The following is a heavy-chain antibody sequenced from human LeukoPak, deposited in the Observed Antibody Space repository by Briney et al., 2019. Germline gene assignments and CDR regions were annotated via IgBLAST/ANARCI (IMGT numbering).Heavy chain of an antibody. J-gene: IGHJ4*02. D-gene: IGHD3-16*01. Sequence: GGSLRLSCAASGFSFNSDWMDWVRQAPGKGLEWVANIKHDEGEKNYLDSVKGRFTISRDNAQNSLYPQTNGLRVEDTAVYYCTRRLDDWGQGTLVTVSS. CDR3: TRRLDD. CDR1: GFSFNSDW. V-gene: IGHV3-7*01. CDR2: IKHDEGEK.